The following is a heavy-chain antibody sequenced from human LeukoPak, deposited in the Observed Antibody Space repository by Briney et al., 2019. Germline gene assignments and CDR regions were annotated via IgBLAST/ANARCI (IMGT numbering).Heavy chain of an antibody. CDR3: GRSRGAGPGAHFDV. D-gene: IGHD6-19*01. CDR1: GFSFSDEY. Sequence: KPGGSLRLSCAASGFSFSDEYMSWIRQAPGQGLEWISYISASGSYTNYADSVKGRFTISRDNAKNSPYLQMNSLRAEDTAVYYCGRSRGAGPGAHFDVWGQGTLVTVSS. V-gene: IGHV3-11*03. J-gene: IGHJ4*02. CDR2: ISASGSYT.